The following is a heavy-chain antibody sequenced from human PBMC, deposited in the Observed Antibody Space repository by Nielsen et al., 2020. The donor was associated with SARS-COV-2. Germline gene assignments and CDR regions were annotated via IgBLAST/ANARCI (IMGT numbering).Heavy chain of an antibody. V-gene: IGHV3-23*01. D-gene: IGHD6-19*01. CDR2: ISGSGETT. Sequence: GGSLRLSCAASGFTFSSYAMSWVRQAPGKGLEWVSAISGSGETTYYADSVKGRFTISRDKSKNTLYLQMSTLRAEDTAAYYCARSAVGRYGDFDYWGQGTLVTVSS. CDR3: ARSAVGRYGDFDY. CDR1: GFTFSSYA. J-gene: IGHJ4*02.